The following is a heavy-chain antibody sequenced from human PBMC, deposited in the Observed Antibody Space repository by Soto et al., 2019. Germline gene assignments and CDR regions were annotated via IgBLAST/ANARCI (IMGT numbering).Heavy chain of an antibody. CDR1: GFTFSSYA. D-gene: IGHD3-3*01. Sequence: EVQLLESGGGLVQPGGSLRLSCAASGFTFSSYAMSWVRQAPGKGLEWVSAISGSGGSTYYADSVKGRFTISRDNSKNTLYLQMNSLRAEDTAVYYCAKGGPLYPIRFLVWFEDYYYYYGMDVWGQGTTVTVSS. CDR3: AKGGPLYPIRFLVWFEDYYYYYGMDV. CDR2: ISGSGGST. J-gene: IGHJ6*02. V-gene: IGHV3-23*01.